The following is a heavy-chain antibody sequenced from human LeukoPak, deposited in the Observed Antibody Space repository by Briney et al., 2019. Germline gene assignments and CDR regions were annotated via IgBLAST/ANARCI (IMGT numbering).Heavy chain of an antibody. V-gene: IGHV3-30*02. J-gene: IGHJ4*02. D-gene: IGHD3-3*01. CDR2: IRSDGSNK. CDR1: GFSFSSYG. CDR3: ARNYDGFWSRYGDS. Sequence: PGGSLRLSCAASGFSFSSYGMHWVRQAPGKGLEWLAFIRSDGSNKYHADSVKGRFTISRDNSKNTLSLQMNSLRPEDTAIYYCARNYDGFWSRYGDSWGQGTLVTVSS.